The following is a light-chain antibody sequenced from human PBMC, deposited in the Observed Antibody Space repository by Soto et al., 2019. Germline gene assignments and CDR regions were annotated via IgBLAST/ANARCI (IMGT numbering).Light chain of an antibody. CDR3: QQYYNWPPWT. CDR1: HNISTN. J-gene: IGKJ1*01. CDR2: GAS. V-gene: IGKV3-15*01. Sequence: ILMTQSPATLSVSPGERTLLSCKASHNISTNLVWYQQKPGQAPRLLLYGASTRATGVPARFSGSGSGTDFTLTVSSLQSEDFAVYYCQQYYNWPPWTFGLGTNVDIK.